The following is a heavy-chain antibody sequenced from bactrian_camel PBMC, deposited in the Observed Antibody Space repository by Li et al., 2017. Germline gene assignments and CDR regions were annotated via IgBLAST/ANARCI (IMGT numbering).Heavy chain of an antibody. CDR1: GFTFSNYA. CDR2: ITVDGKDT. D-gene: IGHD3*01. J-gene: IGHJ4*01. V-gene: IGHV3S7*01. CDR3: RHSEPRGR. Sequence: HVQLVESGGGSVQPGGSLRLSCKVSGFTFSNYAMSWVRQAPGKGLDWVASITVDGKDTFYGDSAKGRFTITKDIAKGTLYLQMTSLKLEDSAVYYCRHSEPRGRHGARGPRSPSP.